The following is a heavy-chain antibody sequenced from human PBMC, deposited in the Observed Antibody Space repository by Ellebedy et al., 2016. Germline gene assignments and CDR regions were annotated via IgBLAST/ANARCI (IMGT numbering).Heavy chain of an antibody. D-gene: IGHD6-13*01. CDR2: IIPIFGTA. CDR1: GGTFSSYA. CDR3: ARTISSSWYEYFDF. Sequence: ASVKVSCKASGGTFSSYAVNWVRQAPGQGLEWMGVIIPIFGTANYGQKFQGRVTITADESTSTAYMELSSLRSEDTAVYYCARTISSSWYEYFDFWGQGTLVTVSS. V-gene: IGHV1-69*13. J-gene: IGHJ4*02.